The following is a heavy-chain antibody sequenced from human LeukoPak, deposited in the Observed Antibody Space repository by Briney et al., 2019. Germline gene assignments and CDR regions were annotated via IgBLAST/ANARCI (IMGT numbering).Heavy chain of an antibody. J-gene: IGHJ4*02. D-gene: IGHD5-12*01. CDR3: AKRISAYGYHFDY. CDR1: GSTFSNYA. Sequence: GGSLRLSCAASGSTFSNYAMSWVRQAPGKGLGWGSGISGSGVGGNTFYADSVKGRFTISRDDSKNTLYLQMNSLRAEDTAVYYCAKRISAYGYHFDYWGQGTLVTVSS. V-gene: IGHV3-23*01. CDR2: ISGSGVGGNT.